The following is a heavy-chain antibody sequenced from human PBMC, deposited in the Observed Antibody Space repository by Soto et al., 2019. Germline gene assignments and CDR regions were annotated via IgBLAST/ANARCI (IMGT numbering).Heavy chain of an antibody. Sequence: PSETLSLTCTVSGGSIGSYYWSWVRQPPGKGLEWIGYIYYSGSTNYNPSLKSRVTISVDTSKNQFSLKLSSVTAADTAVYYCARSSLLRYFDWSPYNWGQGTLVTVSP. CDR3: ARSSLLRYFDWSPYN. D-gene: IGHD3-9*01. V-gene: IGHV4-59*01. CDR1: GGSIGSYY. J-gene: IGHJ4*02. CDR2: IYYSGST.